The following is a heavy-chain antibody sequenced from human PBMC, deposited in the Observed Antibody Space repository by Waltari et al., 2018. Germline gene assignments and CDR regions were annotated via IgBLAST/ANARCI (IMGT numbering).Heavy chain of an antibody. CDR2: ISYDGSNK. Sequence: QVQLVESGGGVVQPGRSLILSCAASGFTFRSYAMHWVRQAPGKGLEWVAVISYDGSNKYYADAVKGRFTISRDNSKNTLYLQMNSLRAEDTAVYYCAREAAARPIDYWGQGTLVTVSS. CDR1: GFTFRSYA. J-gene: IGHJ4*02. CDR3: AREAAARPIDY. D-gene: IGHD6-6*01. V-gene: IGHV3-30-3*01.